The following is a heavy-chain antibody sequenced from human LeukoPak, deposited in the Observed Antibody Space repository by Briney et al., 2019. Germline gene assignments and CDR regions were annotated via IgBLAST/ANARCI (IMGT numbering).Heavy chain of an antibody. V-gene: IGHV4-39*01. CDR3: ARGRLDY. CDR1: GGSISSSSYY. J-gene: IGHJ4*02. CDR2: IYYSGGT. Sequence: RLRETLSLTCTVSGGSISSSSYYWGWIRQPPGKGLEWIGSIYYSGGTYYNPSLKSRVTISVDTSKNQFSLKLSSVTAADTAVYYCARGRLDYWGQGTLVTVSS.